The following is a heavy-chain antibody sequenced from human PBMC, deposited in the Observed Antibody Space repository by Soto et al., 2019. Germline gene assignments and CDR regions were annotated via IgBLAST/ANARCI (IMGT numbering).Heavy chain of an antibody. J-gene: IGHJ6*03. CDR2: ISWNSGSI. D-gene: IGHD2-15*01. CDR1: GFTFDDYA. CDR3: AKGDGYCSGGSCYGRAPPLMDV. V-gene: IGHV3-9*01. Sequence: PGGSLRLSCAASGFTFDDYAMHWVRQAPGKGLEWVSGISWNSGSIGYADSVKGRFTISRDNAKNSLYLQMNSLRAEDTALYYCAKGDGYCSGGSCYGRAPPLMDVWGKGTTVTVSS.